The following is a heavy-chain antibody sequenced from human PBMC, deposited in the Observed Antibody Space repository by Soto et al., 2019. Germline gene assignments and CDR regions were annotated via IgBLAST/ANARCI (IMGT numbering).Heavy chain of an antibody. J-gene: IGHJ5*02. V-gene: IGHV4-39*01. Sequence: SETLSLTCTVSGGAISSSSYYFVCIRQRPWRVLEWIGSIYYSGSTYYNPSLKSRVTISVDTSKNQFSLKLSSVTAADTAVYYCARHVRITIFGTERAPFDPWGQGTLVTVSS. CDR2: IYYSGST. CDR1: GGAISSSSYY. D-gene: IGHD3-3*01. CDR3: ARHVRITIFGTERAPFDP.